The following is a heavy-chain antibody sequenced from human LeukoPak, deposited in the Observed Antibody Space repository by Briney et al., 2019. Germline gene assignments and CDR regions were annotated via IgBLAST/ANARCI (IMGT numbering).Heavy chain of an antibody. CDR2: INHSGST. J-gene: IGHJ4*02. Sequence: SETLSLTCAVYGGSFSGYYWSWIRQPPGKGLEWIGEINHSGSTNYNPSLKSRATISVDTSKNQFSLKLSSVTAADTAVYYCARGWRYQLPFWGQGTLVTVSS. D-gene: IGHD2-2*01. CDR3: ARGWRYQLPF. CDR1: GGSFSGYY. V-gene: IGHV4-34*01.